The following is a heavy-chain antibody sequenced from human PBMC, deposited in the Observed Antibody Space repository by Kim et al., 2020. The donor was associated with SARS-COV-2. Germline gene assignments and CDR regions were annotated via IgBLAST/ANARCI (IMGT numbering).Heavy chain of an antibody. Sequence: SETLSLTCTVSGGSISSYYWSWIRQPPGKGLEWIGYIYYSGSTNYSPSLKSRVTISVDTSKNQFSLKLSSVTAADTAVYYCARHHYDYVWGSYRYSMDVWGQGTTVTVSS. J-gene: IGHJ6*02. V-gene: IGHV4-59*08. CDR1: GGSISSYY. CDR2: IYYSGST. D-gene: IGHD3-16*02. CDR3: ARHHYDYVWGSYRYSMDV.